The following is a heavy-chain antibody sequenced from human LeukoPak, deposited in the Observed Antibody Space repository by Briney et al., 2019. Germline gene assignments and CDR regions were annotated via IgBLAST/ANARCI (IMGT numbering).Heavy chain of an antibody. CDR2: IKEDGSEK. CDR3: ARASKPWLQLT. J-gene: IGHJ5*02. V-gene: IGHV3-7*05. D-gene: IGHD5-24*01. Sequence: PGGSVRLSCAASGFTFSNYWMIWVRQAQGKGLEWVGNIKEDGSEKRYADSVRGRFTISRDNAQTSIYLQMNSLRAEDTAVYYCARASKPWLQLTSGQGTLVTVSS. CDR1: GFTFSNYW.